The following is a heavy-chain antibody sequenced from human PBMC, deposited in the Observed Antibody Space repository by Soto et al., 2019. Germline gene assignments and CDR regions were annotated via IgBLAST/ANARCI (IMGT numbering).Heavy chain of an antibody. Sequence: GASVKVSCKASGYSFSSHAMHWVRQAPGQRLEWMGWINAGNGNTKYAEKFQGRVTITSDTSASTAYMELSSLRSEDTAVYYCARPSFGVVIGGIRLYYYYGMDVWGQGTTVTVSS. D-gene: IGHD3-3*01. CDR1: GYSFSSHA. V-gene: IGHV1-3*01. CDR2: INAGNGNT. J-gene: IGHJ6*02. CDR3: ARPSFGVVIGGIRLYYYYGMDV.